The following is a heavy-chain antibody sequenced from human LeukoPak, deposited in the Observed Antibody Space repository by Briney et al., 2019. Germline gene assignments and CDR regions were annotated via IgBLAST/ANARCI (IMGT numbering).Heavy chain of an antibody. CDR2: ISAYNGNT. J-gene: IGHJ6*03. Sequence: AASVKVSCKASGYTFTSYGISWVRQAPGQGLEWMGWISAYNGNTNYAQKLQGRVTMTTDTSTSTAYMELRSLRSDDTAVYYCARGLVQLERRAQYYYYYMDVWGKGTTVTISS. CDR1: GYTFTSYG. V-gene: IGHV1-18*01. D-gene: IGHD1-1*01. CDR3: ARGLVQLERRAQYYYYYMDV.